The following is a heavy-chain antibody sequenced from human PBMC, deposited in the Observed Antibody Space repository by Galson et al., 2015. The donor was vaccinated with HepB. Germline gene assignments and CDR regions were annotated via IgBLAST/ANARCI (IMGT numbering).Heavy chain of an antibody. J-gene: IGHJ6*02. CDR3: AREALGGMDV. CDR1: GFTFIDYY. D-gene: IGHD3-16*01. V-gene: IGHV3-11*01. CDR2: ISSSGTTI. Sequence: SLRLSCAASGFTFIDYYMSWFRQAPGKGLEWVSKISSSGTTIYYADSVRGRFTISRDNAQNSLSLQMNSLRAEDSAVYYCAREALGGMDVWGQGTTVTVSS.